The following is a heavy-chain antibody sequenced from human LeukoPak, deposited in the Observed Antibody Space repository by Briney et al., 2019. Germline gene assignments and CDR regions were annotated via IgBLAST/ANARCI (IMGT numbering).Heavy chain of an antibody. V-gene: IGHV1-24*01. CDR3: VAELRFLEWLGNY. CDR1: GYTLTELS. Sequence: ASVKVSCKVSGYTLTELSMHWVRQAPGKGLEWMGGFDPEDGETIYAQKFQGRVTMTEDTSTDTAYMELSSLRSEDTAVYHCVAELRFLEWLGNYWGQGTLVTVSS. CDR2: FDPEDGET. J-gene: IGHJ4*02. D-gene: IGHD3-3*01.